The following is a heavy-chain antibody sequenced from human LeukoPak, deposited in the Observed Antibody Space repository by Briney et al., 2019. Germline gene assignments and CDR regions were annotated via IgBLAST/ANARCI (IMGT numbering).Heavy chain of an antibody. CDR1: GGSLTLYY. Sequence: SETLSLTCTVSGGSLTLYYWSWIRQPAGKGLEWIGRINTSGSTNYNPSLKSRVSMSVDTSKNQFSLNLRSVTAADTAVYYCARLYGSVYYYYMDVWGKGTTVTVSS. V-gene: IGHV4-4*07. J-gene: IGHJ6*03. CDR2: INTSGST. CDR3: ARLYGSVYYYYMDV. D-gene: IGHD3-10*01.